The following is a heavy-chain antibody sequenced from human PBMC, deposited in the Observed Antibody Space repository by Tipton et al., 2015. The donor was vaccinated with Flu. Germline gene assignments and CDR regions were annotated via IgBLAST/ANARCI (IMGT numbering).Heavy chain of an antibody. CDR1: GGSVSGNTYY. CDR3: ARDPSLGMPEYLDS. J-gene: IGHJ4*02. Sequence: TLSLTCTVSGGSVSGNTYYWTWVRQPPGKGLEWIGFVYSGGGTKYNPSLKSRVTMSVDTSKNQFSLRLSSVTAADTAMYFCARDPSLGMPEYLDSWGQGTLVTVSS. CDR2: VYSGGGT. V-gene: IGHV4-61*01. D-gene: IGHD2-2*01.